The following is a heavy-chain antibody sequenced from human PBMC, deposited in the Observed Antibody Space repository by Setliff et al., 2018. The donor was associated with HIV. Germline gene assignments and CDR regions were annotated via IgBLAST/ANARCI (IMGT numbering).Heavy chain of an antibody. CDR2: INPNSGGT. CDR3: ARGTRVGATDAFDI. D-gene: IGHD1-26*01. J-gene: IGHJ3*02. V-gene: IGHV1-2*06. Sequence: ASVKVSCKASGYTFTGYYMHWVRQAPGQGLEWMGRINPNSGGTNYARKFQGRVTMTRDTSITTAYMELSRLRSDDTAVYYCARGTRVGATDAFDIWGQGTMVTVSS. CDR1: GYTFTGYY.